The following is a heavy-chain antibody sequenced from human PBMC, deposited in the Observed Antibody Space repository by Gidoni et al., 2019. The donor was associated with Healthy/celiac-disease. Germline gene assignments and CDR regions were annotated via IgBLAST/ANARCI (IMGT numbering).Heavy chain of an antibody. CDR1: GFTFSSYS. J-gene: IGHJ4*02. D-gene: IGHD3-22*01. Sequence: EVQLVESGGGLVQPGGSLGLSCAASGFTFSSYSMNWVRQAPGKGLEWVSYISSSSSTIYYADSVKGRFTISRDNAKNSLYLQMNSLRDEDTAVYYCAREKSYYDSSSDYWGQGTLVTVSS. CDR3: AREKSYYDSSSDY. CDR2: ISSSSSTI. V-gene: IGHV3-48*02.